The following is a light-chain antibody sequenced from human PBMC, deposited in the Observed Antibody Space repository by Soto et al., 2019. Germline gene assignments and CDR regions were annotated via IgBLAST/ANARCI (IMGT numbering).Light chain of an antibody. V-gene: IGKV3-15*01. J-gene: IGKJ1*01. CDR1: QSVSSN. CDR3: QQYNNWPPGT. CDR2: GAS. Sequence: EIVMTQSPASLSVSPGERATLSCRASQSVSSNLAWYQQKPGQAPRLLIYGASTRATGIPASFSGSGSGTELTLTISSLQSEDFAVYYCQQYNNWPPGTFGQGTKVDIK.